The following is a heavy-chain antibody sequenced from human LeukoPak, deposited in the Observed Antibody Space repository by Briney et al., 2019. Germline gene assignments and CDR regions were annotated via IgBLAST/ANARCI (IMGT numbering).Heavy chain of an antibody. J-gene: IGHJ4*02. CDR2: FDPEDGET. CDR3: AATASAAGTFDY. CDR1: GYTLTELS. Sequence: GASVKVSCKVSGYTLTELSMHWVRQAPGKGLEWMGGFDPEDGETTYAQKFQGRVTMTEDTSTDTAYMELSSLRSEDTAVYYCAATASAAGTFDYWGQGTLVTVSS. V-gene: IGHV1-24*01. D-gene: IGHD6-13*01.